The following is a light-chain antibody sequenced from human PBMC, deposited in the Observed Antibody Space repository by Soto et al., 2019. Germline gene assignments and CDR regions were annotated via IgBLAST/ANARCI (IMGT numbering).Light chain of an antibody. CDR1: QSVSSSY. CDR2: GAS. V-gene: IGKV3-20*01. J-gene: IGKJ1*01. Sequence: EIVLTQSPGTLSLSPGERATLSCRASQSVSSSYLAWYQQKPGQAPRLLIYGASSRATGIPDRFSGSGSGTDFTLTISRLEPEDFAVYYCQHYGSSPETFGQGTEV. CDR3: QHYGSSPET.